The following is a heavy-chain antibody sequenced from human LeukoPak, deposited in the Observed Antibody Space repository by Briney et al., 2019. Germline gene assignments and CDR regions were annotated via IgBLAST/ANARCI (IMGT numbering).Heavy chain of an antibody. CDR1: GFTVDDTY. V-gene: IGHV3-66*02. CDR3: ARQAAAGLDY. D-gene: IGHD6-13*01. Sequence: GGSLRLSCAASGFTVDDTYVSWVRQAPGKGLEWVSVVYSGGRTFYADSVKGRFIISRDNSKNTVYLQMNSLRTDDTAVYYCARQAAAGLDYWGQGTLVTVSS. CDR2: VYSGGRT. J-gene: IGHJ4*02.